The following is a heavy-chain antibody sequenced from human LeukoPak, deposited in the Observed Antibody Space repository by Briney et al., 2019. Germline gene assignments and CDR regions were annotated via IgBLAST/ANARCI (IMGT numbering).Heavy chain of an antibody. J-gene: IGHJ4*02. CDR3: ARGDLGEGFDY. Sequence: ASVKVSCKASGGTFSSYAISWVRQATGQGLEWMGWMNPNSGNTGYAQKFQGRVTMTRNTSISTAYMELSSLRSEDTAVYYCARGDLGEGFDYWGQGTLVTVSS. CDR1: GGTFSSYA. D-gene: IGHD3-10*01. V-gene: IGHV1-8*02. CDR2: MNPNSGNT.